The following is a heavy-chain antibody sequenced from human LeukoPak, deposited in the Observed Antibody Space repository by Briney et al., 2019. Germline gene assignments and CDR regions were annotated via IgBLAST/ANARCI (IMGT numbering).Heavy chain of an antibody. V-gene: IGHV1-69*13. CDR3: ASGRDGYNYYFDY. Sequence: SVKVSCKASGGTFSSYAISWVRQAPGQGLEWMGGIIPIFGTANYAQKFQGRVTITADESTSTAYMELSSLRSEDTAVHYCASGRDGYNYYFDYWGQGTLVTISS. D-gene: IGHD5-24*01. CDR2: IIPIFGTA. CDR1: GGTFSSYA. J-gene: IGHJ4*02.